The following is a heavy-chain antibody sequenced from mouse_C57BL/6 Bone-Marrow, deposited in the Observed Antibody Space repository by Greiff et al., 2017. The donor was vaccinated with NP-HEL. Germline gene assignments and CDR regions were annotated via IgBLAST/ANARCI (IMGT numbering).Heavy chain of an antibody. Sequence: DVMLVESGEGLVKPGESLKLSCAASGFTFSSYAMSWVRQTPEKRLEWVAYISSGGDYIYYADTVKGRFTISRDNARNTLYLQMSSLKSEDTAMYYCTRDPADYSNPHFDYWGQGTTLTVSS. V-gene: IGHV5-9-1*02. CDR2: ISSGGDYI. CDR3: TRDPADYSNPHFDY. D-gene: IGHD2-5*01. J-gene: IGHJ2*01. CDR1: GFTFSSYA.